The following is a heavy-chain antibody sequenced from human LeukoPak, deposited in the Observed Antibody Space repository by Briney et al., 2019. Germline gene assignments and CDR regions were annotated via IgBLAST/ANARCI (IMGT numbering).Heavy chain of an antibody. Sequence: SETLSLTCAVYGGSFSGYYWSWIRQPPGKGLEWIGEINHSGSTNYNPSLKSRVTISVDTSKNQFSLKLSSVTAADTAVYYCARGRLIDPWGQGTPVTVSS. D-gene: IGHD2-21*01. CDR1: GGSFSGYY. CDR3: ARGRLIDP. J-gene: IGHJ5*02. V-gene: IGHV4-34*01. CDR2: INHSGST.